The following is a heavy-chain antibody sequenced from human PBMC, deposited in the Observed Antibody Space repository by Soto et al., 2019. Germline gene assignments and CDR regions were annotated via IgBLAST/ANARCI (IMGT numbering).Heavy chain of an antibody. CDR2: INPSGGST. V-gene: IGHV1-46*01. CDR3: ARRSDDFWSGPSIDY. D-gene: IGHD3-3*01. CDR1: GYTFTSYY. J-gene: IGHJ4*02. Sequence: QVQLVQSGSEVKKPGASVKVSCKASGYTFTSYYMHWVRQAPGQGLEWMGIINPSGGSTSYAQKFQGGVTMTRDTSTSTVYMELSSLRSEDTAVYYCARRSDDFWSGPSIDYWGQGTLVTVSS.